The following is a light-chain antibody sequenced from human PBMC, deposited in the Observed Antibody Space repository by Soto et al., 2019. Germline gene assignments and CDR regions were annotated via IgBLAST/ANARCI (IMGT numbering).Light chain of an antibody. CDR1: QTITTY. V-gene: IGKV1-39*01. CDR2: AAA. Sequence: DIQMTQSPSSLSASVGDRVTITCRASQTITTYLNWYQQKPGKAPKLLIYAAASLQRGVPSRFSGSGSATDFTLTISSQQPEDCATYCCQQSHSIPYIFGQGTKLQL. J-gene: IGKJ2*01. CDR3: QQSHSIPYI.